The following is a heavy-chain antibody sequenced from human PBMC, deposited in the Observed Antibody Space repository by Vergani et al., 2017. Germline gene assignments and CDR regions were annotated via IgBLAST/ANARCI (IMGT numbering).Heavy chain of an antibody. Sequence: QVQLVESGGGEFQPGRSPILSCSASGFPFSGYGMHWFRQAPGKGLEWLAIISYYGSKIYYTDSVKGRFTISRDNSKNTLYLQMNSLRPSHTAIYYCAKEGPXRQVNSSYSAHDNWGQGTLVTVSS. V-gene: IGHV3-30*18. CDR2: ISYYGSKI. CDR3: AKEGPXRQVNSSYSAHDN. CDR1: GFPFSGYG. D-gene: IGHD3-22*01. J-gene: IGHJ4*02.